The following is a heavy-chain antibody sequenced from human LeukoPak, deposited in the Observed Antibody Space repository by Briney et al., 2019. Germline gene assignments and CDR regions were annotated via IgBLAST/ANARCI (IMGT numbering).Heavy chain of an antibody. CDR3: ARESIAARPVDY. CDR2: ISYDGSNK. Sequence: PGGSLRLSCAASGFTFSSYAMHWVRQAPGKGLEWVAVISYDGSNKYYADSVKGRFTISRDNAKNSLYLQMNSLRAEDTAVYYCARESIAARPVDYWGQGTLVTVSS. V-gene: IGHV3-30-3*01. D-gene: IGHD6-6*01. CDR1: GFTFSSYA. J-gene: IGHJ4*02.